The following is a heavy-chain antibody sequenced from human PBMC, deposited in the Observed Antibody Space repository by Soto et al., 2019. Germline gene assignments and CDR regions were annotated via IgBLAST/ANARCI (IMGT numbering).Heavy chain of an antibody. D-gene: IGHD6-13*01. J-gene: IGHJ6*02. CDR1: GYTFTSYG. CDR2: NSAYNGNT. V-gene: IGHV1-18*01. CDR3: AGDLAYSSSWSYYYGMDV. Sequence: QVQLVQSGAEVKKPGASVKVSCKASGYTFTSYGISWVRQAPGQGLEWMGWNSAYNGNTNYAQKLQGRVTMTTDTSTSTAYMELRSLRSDDTAVYYCAGDLAYSSSWSYYYGMDVWGQGTTVTVSS.